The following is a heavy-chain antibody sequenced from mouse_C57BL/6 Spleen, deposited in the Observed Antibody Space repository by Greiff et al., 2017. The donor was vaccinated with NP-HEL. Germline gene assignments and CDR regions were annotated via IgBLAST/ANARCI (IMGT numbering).Heavy chain of an antibody. CDR3: ARRGGNYDY. J-gene: IGHJ2*01. CDR1: GYSITSGYY. CDR2: ISYDGSN. Sequence: VQLKESGPGLVKPSQSLSLTCSVTGYSITSGYYWNWIRQFPGNKLEWMGYISYDGSNNYNPSLKNRISITRDTSKNQFFLKLNSVTTEDTATYYCARRGGNYDYWGQGTTLTVSS. D-gene: IGHD2-1*01. V-gene: IGHV3-6*01.